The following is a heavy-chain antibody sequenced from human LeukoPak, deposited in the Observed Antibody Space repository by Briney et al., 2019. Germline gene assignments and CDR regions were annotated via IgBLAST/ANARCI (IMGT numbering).Heavy chain of an antibody. CDR1: GFTFSSYS. D-gene: IGHD3-10*01. Sequence: GGSLRLSCAASGFTFSSYSMNWVRQAPGKGLEWVSSISSSSSYIYYADSVKGRFTISRDNSKNTLYLQMNSLRAEDTAVYYCADLWFGEKSPLDYWGQGTLVTVSS. J-gene: IGHJ4*02. CDR3: ADLWFGEKSPLDY. V-gene: IGHV3-21*04. CDR2: ISSSSSYI.